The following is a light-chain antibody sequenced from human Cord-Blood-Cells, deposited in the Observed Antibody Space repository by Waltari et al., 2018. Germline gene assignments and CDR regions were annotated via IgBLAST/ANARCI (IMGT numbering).Light chain of an antibody. V-gene: IGLV2-14*01. J-gene: IGLJ1*01. CDR1: SSDVGGYNY. Sequence: QSALTQPASVSGSPGPSITISCTGTSSDVGGYNYVSWYQQHPGQAPKLRIYDVSKRPSGVSNRFSGSKSGNTASLTISGLQAEDEADYYCSSYTSSSTYVFGTGTKVTVL. CDR2: DVS. CDR3: SSYTSSSTYV.